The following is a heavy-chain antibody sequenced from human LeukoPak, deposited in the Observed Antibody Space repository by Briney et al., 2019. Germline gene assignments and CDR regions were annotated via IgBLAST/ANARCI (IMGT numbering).Heavy chain of an antibody. V-gene: IGHV4-59*01. CDR1: GGSISSYY. CDR3: ARERGEMATIKTGFGWFDP. CDR2: IYYSGST. D-gene: IGHD5-24*01. J-gene: IGHJ5*02. Sequence: SETLSLTCTVSGGSISSYYWSWIRQPPGKGLEWIGYIYYSGSTNYNPSLKSRVTISVDTSKNQFSLKLSSVTAADTAVYYCARERGEMATIKTGFGWFDPWGQGTLVTVSS.